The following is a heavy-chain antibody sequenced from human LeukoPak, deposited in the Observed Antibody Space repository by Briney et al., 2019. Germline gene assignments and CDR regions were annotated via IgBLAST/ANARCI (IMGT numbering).Heavy chain of an antibody. CDR1: GGSISTTSYY. CDR2: IYYSGST. V-gene: IGHV4-39*01. CDR3: ANLGYYNYGMDV. J-gene: IGHJ6*02. Sequence: SETLSLTCTVSGGSISTTSYYWGWLRQPPGKGLEGLGNIYYSGSTYYNPSLKSRVAMSVDTSNNQYSLKLNSVTGADTAVYYCANLGYYNYGMDVWGQGTTVTVSS.